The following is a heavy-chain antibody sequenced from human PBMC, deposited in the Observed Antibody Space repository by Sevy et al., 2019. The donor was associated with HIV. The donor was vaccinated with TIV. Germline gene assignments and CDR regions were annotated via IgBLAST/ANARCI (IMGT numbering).Heavy chain of an antibody. Sequence: GGSLRLSCAASEFTFSSYARNWVRQAPGKGLEWVSSISVSGRSTYYADSVEGRFTISRDNSKNTLYLQMNSLRADDTAVYYCAKGFCSGGSCPRDYYYYGMDVWGQGTTVTVSS. J-gene: IGHJ6*02. D-gene: IGHD2-15*01. CDR2: ISVSGRST. CDR3: AKGFCSGGSCPRDYYYYGMDV. CDR1: EFTFSSYA. V-gene: IGHV3-23*01.